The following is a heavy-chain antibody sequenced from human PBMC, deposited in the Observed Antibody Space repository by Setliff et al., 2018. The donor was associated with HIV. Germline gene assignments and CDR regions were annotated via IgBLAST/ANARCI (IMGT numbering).Heavy chain of an antibody. CDR3: ARGSYRGSGYFVRYFDS. V-gene: IGHV4-34*01. CDR1: GGSFTTYY. CDR2: NNHGGGT. D-gene: IGHD3-3*01. Sequence: PSETLSLTCAVYGGSFTTYYWSWIRQTPGKGLEWIGENNHGGGTNYNPSLKSRVNISVDRSKNQFFLKMTSVTAADTAVYYCARGSYRGSGYFVRYFDSWAQGMLVTVSS. J-gene: IGHJ4*02.